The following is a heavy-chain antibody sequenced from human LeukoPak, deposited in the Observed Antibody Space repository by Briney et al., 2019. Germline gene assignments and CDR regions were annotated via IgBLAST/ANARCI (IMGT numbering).Heavy chain of an antibody. CDR1: GFTFSSNA. V-gene: IGHV3-23*01. D-gene: IGHD6-19*01. CDR2: FGGDGKT. Sequence: GGSLRLSCAASGFTFSSNAMCWVRQAPGKGLEWVSGFGGDGKTYYADSVKGRFTISRDNSKNTLYLQMNSLRAEDTAVYYCARDRIAVAGTRTYNWFDPWGQGTLVTVSS. CDR3: ARDRIAVAGTRTYNWFDP. J-gene: IGHJ5*02.